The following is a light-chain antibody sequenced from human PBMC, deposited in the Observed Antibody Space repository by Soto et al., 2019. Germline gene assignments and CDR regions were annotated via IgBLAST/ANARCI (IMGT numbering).Light chain of an antibody. J-gene: IGLJ1*01. V-gene: IGLV2-14*03. Sequence: QSVLTQPASVSVFPGQSITISCTGTSSDIGGYNYVSWYQHHPGKAPKLIIYDVSNRPSGVSNRFSGSKSGNTASLTVSGLQAEDEADYYCSPYTSSGTLGVFGTGTKVTVL. CDR2: DVS. CDR3: SPYTSSGTLGV. CDR1: SSDIGGYNY.